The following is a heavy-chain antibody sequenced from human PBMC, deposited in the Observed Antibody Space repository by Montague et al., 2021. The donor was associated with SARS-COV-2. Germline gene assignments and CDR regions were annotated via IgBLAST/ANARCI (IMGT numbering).Heavy chain of an antibody. J-gene: IGHJ2*01. D-gene: IGHD1-7*01. CDR3: ARGGGRYNWNYEGGFAL. V-gene: IGHV3-11*06. Sequence: SLRLSCAASGFRFSDYYMSWIRQAPGKGPEWVSDISSSSTYTSSADSVKGRFTISRDNAKNSLYLHLNGLRAEDTAVYYCARGGGRYNWNYEGGFALWGRGTLVTVSS. CDR2: ISSSSTYT. CDR1: GFRFSDYY.